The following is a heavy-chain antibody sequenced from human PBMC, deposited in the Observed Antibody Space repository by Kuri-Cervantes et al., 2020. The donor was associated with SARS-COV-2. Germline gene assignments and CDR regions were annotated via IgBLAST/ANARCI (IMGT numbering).Heavy chain of an antibody. CDR1: GGSISSYY. J-gene: IGHJ3*02. CDR2: IYYSGST. CDR3: ARDWGYSYAEGAFDN. D-gene: IGHD5-18*01. Sequence: ESLKISCTVSGGSISSYYWSWIRQPPGKGLEWIGYIYYSGSTNYNPSLKSRVTISVDTSKNQFSLKLSSVTAADTAVYYCARDWGYSYAEGAFDNWGQGTMVTVSS. V-gene: IGHV4-59*01.